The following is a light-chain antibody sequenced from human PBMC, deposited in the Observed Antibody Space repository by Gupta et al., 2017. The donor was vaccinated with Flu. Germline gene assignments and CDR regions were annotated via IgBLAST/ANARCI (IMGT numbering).Light chain of an antibody. CDR2: GAS. Sequence: GTLSLSPGERATLSCRASQSVHNNFLARHQQEPGQAPRLLIYGASSRATPIRDRFSGSGTALDFTLSIIRLEPAATAVYYSYDDRTPPSTFGPGTKLEIK. CDR1: QSVHNNF. J-gene: IGKJ2*01. CDR3: YDDRTPPST. V-gene: IGKV3-20*01.